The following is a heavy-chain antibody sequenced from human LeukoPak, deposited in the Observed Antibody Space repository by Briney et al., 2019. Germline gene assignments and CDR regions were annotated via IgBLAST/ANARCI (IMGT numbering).Heavy chain of an antibody. CDR1: GGSISSGPYY. Sequence: SETLSLTCTVSGGSISSGPYYWNWIRQPAGKGLEWIGRIYSNGDTDYHPSLKSRVTISLDTPKNQFSLKLSSVTAADTAVYYCAREYSSSFPYYYYYYMDVWGKGTTVTVSS. J-gene: IGHJ6*03. D-gene: IGHD6-6*01. CDR2: IYSNGDT. V-gene: IGHV4-61*02. CDR3: AREYSSSFPYYYYYYMDV.